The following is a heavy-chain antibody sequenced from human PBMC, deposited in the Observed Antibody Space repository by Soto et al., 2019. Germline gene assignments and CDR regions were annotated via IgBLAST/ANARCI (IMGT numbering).Heavy chain of an antibody. CDR2: ISGYNGNT. CDR1: GYTFTSYG. J-gene: IGHJ5*02. V-gene: IGHV1-18*01. Sequence: QVQLVQSGAEVKKPGASVKVSCKASGYTFTSYGISWVRQAPGQGLEWMGWISGYNGNTKYAQKLQGRVTMTTDTSTRTAYMELRSLISDGTAVYYCARFNGDYGWFDPWGQGTLVTVSS. CDR3: ARFNGDYGWFDP. D-gene: IGHD4-17*01.